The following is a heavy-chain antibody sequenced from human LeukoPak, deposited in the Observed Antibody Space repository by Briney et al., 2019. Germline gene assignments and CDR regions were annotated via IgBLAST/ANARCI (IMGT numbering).Heavy chain of an antibody. D-gene: IGHD6-19*01. V-gene: IGHV1-3*03. CDR1: GYTFTNYA. J-gene: IGHJ4*02. CDR2: INAGHGNT. Sequence: GASVKVSCKASGYTFTNYAMHWVRQAPGQRLEWMGWINAGHGNTKYSQEFQGRVTITRDTSASTAYMELSSLRSKDTAVYYCARVVRYSSGPLTDLFPYSFDYWGQGTLVTVSS. CDR3: ARVVRYSSGPLTDLFPYSFDY.